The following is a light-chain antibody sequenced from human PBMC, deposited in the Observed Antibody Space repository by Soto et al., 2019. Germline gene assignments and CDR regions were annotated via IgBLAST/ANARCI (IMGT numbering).Light chain of an antibody. Sequence: QSVLTQPPSASGTPGQRVTISCSGISSNIGSNYVSWYQHLPGAAPKLLIYRSDQRPSGVPDRFSGSKSGTSASLAISGLRSEDEADYFCAVRDDSLSGHWVFGGGTKVTVL. CDR1: SSNIGSNY. CDR2: RSD. CDR3: AVRDDSLSGHWV. J-gene: IGLJ3*02. V-gene: IGLV1-47*01.